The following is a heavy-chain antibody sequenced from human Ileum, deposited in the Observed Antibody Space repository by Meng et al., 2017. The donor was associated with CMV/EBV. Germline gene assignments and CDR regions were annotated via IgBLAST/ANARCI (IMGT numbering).Heavy chain of an antibody. V-gene: IGHV3-48*03. Sequence: GESLKISCAASGFTFSAYEINWVRQAPGKGLEWISYISSGGTFILYADSVQGRFTISRDNAKNSLYLQMNSLRVEDTAVYYCARAERWSGDRDAFDIWGQGTMVTVSS. J-gene: IGHJ3*02. CDR3: ARAERWSGDRDAFDI. CDR2: ISSGGTFI. D-gene: IGHD4-23*01. CDR1: GFTFSAYE.